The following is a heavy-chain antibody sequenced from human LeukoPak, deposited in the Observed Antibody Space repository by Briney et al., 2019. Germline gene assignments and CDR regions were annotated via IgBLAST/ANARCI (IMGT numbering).Heavy chain of an antibody. J-gene: IGHJ6*03. CDR3: ARELERRYYYYMDV. CDR1: GGTFSSYA. CDR2: IIPIFGTA. D-gene: IGHD1-1*01. V-gene: IGHV1-69*06. Sequence: SVKVSCKASGGTFSSYAISWVRQAPGQGLEWMGGIIPIFGTANYAQKFQGRVTITADKSTSTAYMELSSLRSEDTAVYYCARELERRYYYYMDVWGKGTTVTVSS.